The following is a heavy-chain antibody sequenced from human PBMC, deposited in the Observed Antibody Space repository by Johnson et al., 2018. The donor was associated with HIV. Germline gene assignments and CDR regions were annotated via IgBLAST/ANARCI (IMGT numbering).Heavy chain of an antibody. CDR1: GFTFSTYA. CDR2: MNGDGSST. J-gene: IGHJ3*02. Sequence: VQLVESGGTLVQPGGSLRLSCAASGFTFSTYAMNWVRQAPGKGLVWVSRMNGDGSSTTYADSVTGRFTISRDNAKNTLYLQMNSLRVADTAVYYCAREQELIGERALDIWGQGTMVTVSS. CDR3: AREQELIGERALDI. V-gene: IGHV3-74*01. D-gene: IGHD6-13*01.